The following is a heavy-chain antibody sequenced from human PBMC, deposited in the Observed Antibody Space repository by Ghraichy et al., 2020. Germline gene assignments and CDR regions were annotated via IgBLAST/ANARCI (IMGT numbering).Heavy chain of an antibody. CDR2: IIPILGIA. CDR1: GGTFSSYA. Sequence: SVKVSCKASGGTFSSYAISWVRQAPGQGLEWMGRIIPILGIANYAQKFQGRVTITADKSTSTAYMELSSLRSEDTAVYYCARDRARWLQLVPRKHAEYFQHWGQGTLVTVSS. J-gene: IGHJ1*01. V-gene: IGHV1-69*04. D-gene: IGHD5-24*01. CDR3: ARDRARWLQLVPRKHAEYFQH.